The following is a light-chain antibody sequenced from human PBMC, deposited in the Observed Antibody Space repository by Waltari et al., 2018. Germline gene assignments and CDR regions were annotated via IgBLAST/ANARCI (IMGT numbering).Light chain of an antibody. J-gene: IGKJ4*01. V-gene: IGKV4-1*01. CDR3: QQYYGIPLA. Sequence: DIVMTQPPDSLAVSLGERATINCKSSQSVLSNYDNKNYLAWFHQKPGQPPKLLISWASTRESGVPDRFSGSGSGTDFTLTISSLQAEDVAVYYCQQYYGIPLAFGGGTKVEIK. CDR1: QSVLSNYDNKNY. CDR2: WAS.